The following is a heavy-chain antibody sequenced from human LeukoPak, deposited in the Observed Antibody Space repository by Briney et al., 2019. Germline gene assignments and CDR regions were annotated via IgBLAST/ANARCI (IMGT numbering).Heavy chain of an antibody. CDR3: ARRSGLGATSYNYYYYMDV. CDR2: ISYSGST. J-gene: IGHJ6*03. V-gene: IGHV4-59*12. D-gene: IGHD1-26*01. CDR1: GGSISSYY. Sequence: SETLSLTCSVSGGSISSYYWNWIRQPPGKGLEWIGSISYSGSTNYNPSLESRVTISVDTSKNQISLKLSSVTAADTAVYYCARRSGLGATSYNYYYYMDVWGKGTTVTISS.